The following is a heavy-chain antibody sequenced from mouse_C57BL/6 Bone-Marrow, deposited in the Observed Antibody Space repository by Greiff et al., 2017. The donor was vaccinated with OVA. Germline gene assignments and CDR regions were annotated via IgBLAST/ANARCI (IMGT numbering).Heavy chain of an antibody. CDR3: ARRYYGSLHYFDY. Sequence: VQLKESGPELVKPGASVKISCKASGYSFTGYYMNWVKQSPEKSLEWIGEINPSTGGTTYNQKFKAKATLTVDKSSSTAYMQLKSLTSEDSAVYYCARRYYGSLHYFDYWGQGTTLTVSS. D-gene: IGHD1-1*01. CDR2: INPSTGGT. V-gene: IGHV1-42*01. J-gene: IGHJ2*01. CDR1: GYSFTGYY.